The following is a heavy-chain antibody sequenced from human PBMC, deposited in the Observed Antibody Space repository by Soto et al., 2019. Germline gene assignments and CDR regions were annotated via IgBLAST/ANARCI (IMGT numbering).Heavy chain of an antibody. CDR1: GGSISSSTYY. V-gene: IGHV4-39*07. CDR2: VYYSGNT. D-gene: IGHD3-16*01. J-gene: IGHJ4*02. CDR3: AREGGESSDGLYYFDS. Sequence: SETLSLTCTVSGGSISSSTYYWGWIRQPPGKGLEWIGNVYYSGNTDYNPSLKSRLAISIDTSKNQFSLKLSSVTAADTAVYFCAREGGESSDGLYYFDSWGQGSLVTVSS.